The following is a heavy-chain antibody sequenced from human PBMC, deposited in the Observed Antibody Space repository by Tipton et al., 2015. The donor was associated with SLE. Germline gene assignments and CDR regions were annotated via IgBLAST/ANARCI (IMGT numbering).Heavy chain of an antibody. CDR2: ISINGGSR. V-gene: IGHV3-23*01. CDR3: AKIGEDWSGYYVFDY. J-gene: IGHJ4*02. Sequence: GSLRLSCAASGFTFSSYAMSWVRQAPGKGLEWVSSISINGGSRNYADPVKGRFSISRDYSKNTVYLQMNSLRAEDTAVYYCAKIGEDWSGYYVFDYWGQGTLVTVSS. D-gene: IGHD3-3*01. CDR1: GFTFSSYA.